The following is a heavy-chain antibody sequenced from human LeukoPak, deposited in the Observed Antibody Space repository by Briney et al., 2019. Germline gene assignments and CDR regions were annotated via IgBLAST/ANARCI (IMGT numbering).Heavy chain of an antibody. CDR1: GFTFSSYW. CDR2: IKQDGSEK. Sequence: GGSLRLSCAASGFTFSSYWMSWVRQAPGKGLEWVANIKQDGSEKYYVDSVKGRFAISGDNAKNSLYLQMNSLRAEDTAVYYCATSSGWYYFDYWGQGTLVTVSS. J-gene: IGHJ4*02. V-gene: IGHV3-7*03. CDR3: ATSSGWYYFDY. D-gene: IGHD6-19*01.